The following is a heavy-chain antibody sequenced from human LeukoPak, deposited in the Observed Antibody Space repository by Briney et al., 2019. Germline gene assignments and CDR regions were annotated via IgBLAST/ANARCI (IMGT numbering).Heavy chain of an antibody. V-gene: IGHV4-31*11. CDR1: GGSISSGGYS. CDR2: IYYSGST. Sequence: SETLSLTCAVSGGSISSGGYSWSWIRQHPGKGLEWIGYIYYSGSTYYNPSLKSRVTISVDTSKNQFSLKLSSVTAADTAVYYCVSIAAAGANFDYWGQGTLVTVSS. CDR3: VSIAAAGANFDY. D-gene: IGHD6-13*01. J-gene: IGHJ4*02.